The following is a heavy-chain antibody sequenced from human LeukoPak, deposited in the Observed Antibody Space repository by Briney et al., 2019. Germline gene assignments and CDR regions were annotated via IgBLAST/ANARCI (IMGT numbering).Heavy chain of an antibody. V-gene: IGHV4-59*12. Sequence: SETLSLTCTVSGGSISSYYWSWIRQPPGKGLEWIGYIYYSGSTNYNPSLKSRVTISVDTSKNQFSLKLSSVTAADTAVYYCARGGRWLRLGGLDYWGQGTLVTVSS. CDR1: GGSISSYY. CDR2: IYYSGST. CDR3: ARGGRWLRLGGLDY. D-gene: IGHD5-12*01. J-gene: IGHJ4*02.